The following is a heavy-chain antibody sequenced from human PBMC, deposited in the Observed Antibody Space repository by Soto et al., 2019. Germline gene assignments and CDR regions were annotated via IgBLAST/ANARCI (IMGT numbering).Heavy chain of an antibody. CDR3: VSDGDVCSGSDCFRNFKH. J-gene: IGHJ1*01. Sequence: GGSLRLSCAASGFTFSSFAMSWVRQAPGKGLDWVSAISGSGGSTYSADSVKGRFTISRDNSKNTLYLQMSSLRAEDTAVYYCVSDGDVCSGSDCFRNFKHWGRGTRVTVYS. CDR1: GFTFSSFA. D-gene: IGHD5-12*01. CDR2: ISGSGGST. V-gene: IGHV3-23*01.